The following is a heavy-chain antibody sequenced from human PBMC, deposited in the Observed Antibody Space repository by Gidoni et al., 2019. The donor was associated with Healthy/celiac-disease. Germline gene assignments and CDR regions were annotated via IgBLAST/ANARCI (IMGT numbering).Heavy chain of an antibody. V-gene: IGHV3-64D*06. D-gene: IGHD3-10*01. CDR1: GFTLSSYD. Sequence: ELHLVDSGGGFHQPGGSLRLAWLASGFTLSSYDMHWVRQAPGKGLEDVSAISSNGGSTYYADSVKDRLTISRDNSKNTLYLQMSSRRAEDTAVYYCVKAFRFRSTPHFDYWGQGTLVTVSS. CDR3: VKAFRFRSTPHFDY. J-gene: IGHJ4*02. CDR2: ISSNGGST.